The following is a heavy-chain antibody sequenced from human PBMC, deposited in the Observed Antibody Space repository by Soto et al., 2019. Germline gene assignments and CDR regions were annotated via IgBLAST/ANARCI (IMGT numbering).Heavy chain of an antibody. CDR1: GGSISSTSYY. V-gene: IGHV4-39*01. J-gene: IGHJ4*02. CDR3: ARHDYDSGSYVRY. CDR2: IYHSGTT. Sequence: QLQLQESGPGLVKPSETLSLTCTVSGGSISSTSYYWGWIRQPPGKGLEWIGNIYHSGTTYYNPSLTSRVTISVDTSKNQFSLKLTSVTAADTAVYYCARHDYDSGSYVRYWGQGTQVTVSS. D-gene: IGHD3-10*01.